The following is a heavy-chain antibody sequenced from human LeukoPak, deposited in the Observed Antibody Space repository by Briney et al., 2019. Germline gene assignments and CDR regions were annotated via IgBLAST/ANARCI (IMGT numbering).Heavy chain of an antibody. CDR2: IYSGGST. CDR3: AKAGITMVREVFDY. D-gene: IGHD3-10*01. Sequence: GGSLRLSCAASGFTVSSNYMSWVRQAPGKGLEWVSVIYSGGSTYYADSVKGRFTISRDNSKNTLYLQMNSLRAEDTAVYYCAKAGITMVREVFDYWGQGTLVTVSS. V-gene: IGHV3-53*01. J-gene: IGHJ4*02. CDR1: GFTVSSNY.